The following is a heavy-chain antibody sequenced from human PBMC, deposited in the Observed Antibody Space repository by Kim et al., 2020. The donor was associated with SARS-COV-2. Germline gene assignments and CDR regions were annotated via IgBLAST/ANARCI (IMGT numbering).Heavy chain of an antibody. D-gene: IGHD1-26*01. Sequence: SETLSLTCTVSGGSISSYYWSWIRQPPGKGLEWIGYIYYSGSTNYNPSLKSRVTISVDTSKNQFSLKLSSVTAADTAVYYCARGAGAGDSGQFDYWGQGTLVTVSS. CDR1: GGSISSYY. J-gene: IGHJ4*02. CDR2: IYYSGST. V-gene: IGHV4-59*13. CDR3: ARGAGAGDSGQFDY.